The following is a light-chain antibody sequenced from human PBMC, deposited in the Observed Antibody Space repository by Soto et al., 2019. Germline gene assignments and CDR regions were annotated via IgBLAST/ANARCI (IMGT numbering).Light chain of an antibody. J-gene: IGLJ2*01. Sequence: SYELTQPPSVSVAPGKTARITCGGNNIGSKSVHWYQQKPGQAPVEVIYYDSDRPSGIPERFSGSNSGNTATLTISRVEAGDGADYYCQVWDSSSDHVVFGGGTKLTVL. CDR2: YDS. CDR3: QVWDSSSDHVV. CDR1: NIGSKS. V-gene: IGLV3-21*04.